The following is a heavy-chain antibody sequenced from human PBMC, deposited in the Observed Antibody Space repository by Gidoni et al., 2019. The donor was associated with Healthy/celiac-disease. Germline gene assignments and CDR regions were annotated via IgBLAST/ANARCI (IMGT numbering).Heavy chain of an antibody. Sequence: EVQLVQSGAEVKKPGESLKISCKGSGYSFTSYWIGWVRQMPGKGLEWMGIIYPGDSDTRYSPSFQGQVTISADKSISTAYLQWSSLKASDTAMYYCARRRYSGSYGGVDNWFDPWGQGTLVTVSS. CDR1: GYSFTSYW. J-gene: IGHJ5*02. V-gene: IGHV5-51*01. CDR2: IYPGDSDT. D-gene: IGHD1-26*01. CDR3: ARRRYSGSYGGVDNWFDP.